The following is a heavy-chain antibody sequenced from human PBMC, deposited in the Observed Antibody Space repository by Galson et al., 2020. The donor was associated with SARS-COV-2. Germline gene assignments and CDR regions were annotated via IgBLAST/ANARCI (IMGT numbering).Heavy chain of an antibody. CDR2: IKQDGSEK. J-gene: IGHJ4*02. CDR1: GFTFSSYW. Sequence: GGSLRLSCAASGFTFSSYWMSWVRQAPGKGLEWVANIKQDGSEKYYVDSVKGRFTISRDNAKNSLYLQMNSLRAEDTAVYYCARDLYYYESSGNSPAFASWAQGTLVTVPS. D-gene: IGHD3-22*01. CDR3: ARDLYYYESSGNSPAFAS. V-gene: IGHV3-7*01.